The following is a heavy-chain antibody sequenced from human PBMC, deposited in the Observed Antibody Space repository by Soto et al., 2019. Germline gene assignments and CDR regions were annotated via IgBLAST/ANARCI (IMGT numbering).Heavy chain of an antibody. CDR3: ARWRDVWGSYRPRQGYYYYGMDV. J-gene: IGHJ6*02. CDR2: IKHSGST. CDR1: GGSFSGYY. Sequence: QVQLQQWGAGLLKPSETLSLTCAVYGGSFSGYYWSWIRQPPGKGLEWIGEIKHSGSTNYNPSLKSRVTISVDTSKNQFFLKLSSVTAADAAVYYCARWRDVWGSYRPRQGYYYYGMDVSGQGTTVTVSS. D-gene: IGHD3-16*02. V-gene: IGHV4-34*01.